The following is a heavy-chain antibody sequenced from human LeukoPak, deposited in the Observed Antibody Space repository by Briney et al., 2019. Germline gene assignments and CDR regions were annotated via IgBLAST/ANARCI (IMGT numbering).Heavy chain of an antibody. CDR2: IYYSGST. CDR3: ARIAAAGHYYYYYMDV. Sequence: SETLSLTCTVSGGSISSGGYYWSWIRQHPGKGLEWIGYIYYSGSTYYNPSLKSRVTISVDTSKNQFSLKLGSVTAADTAVYYCARIAAAGHYYYYYMDVWGKGTTVTVSS. J-gene: IGHJ6*03. CDR1: GGSISSGGYY. V-gene: IGHV4-31*03. D-gene: IGHD6-13*01.